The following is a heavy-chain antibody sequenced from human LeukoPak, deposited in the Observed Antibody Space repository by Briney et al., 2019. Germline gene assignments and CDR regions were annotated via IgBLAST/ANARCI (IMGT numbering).Heavy chain of an antibody. V-gene: IGHV3-30*18. CDR2: ISYDGSNK. CDR3: AKDGWYSSSWYPKDPFDI. CDR1: GFTFSSYG. D-gene: IGHD6-13*01. J-gene: IGHJ3*02. Sequence: PGGSLRLSCAASGFTFSSYGMHWVRQAPGKGLEWVAVISYDGSNKYYADSVKGRFTISRDNSKNTLYLQMNSLRAEDTAVYYCAKDGWYSSSWYPKDPFDIWGQGTMVTVSS.